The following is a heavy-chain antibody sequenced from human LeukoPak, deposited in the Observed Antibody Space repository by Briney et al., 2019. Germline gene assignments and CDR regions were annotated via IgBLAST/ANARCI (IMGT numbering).Heavy chain of an antibody. CDR1: GFTFSSYG. Sequence: PGGSLRLSCAASGFTFSSYGMHWVRQAPGKGLEWVAVISYDGSNKYYADSVKGRFTISRDNSKNTLYLQMNSLRAEDTAVYYCARDPHRWLQMGQYFDYWGQGTLVTVSS. CDR3: ARDPHRWLQMGQYFDY. J-gene: IGHJ4*02. D-gene: IGHD5-12*01. CDR2: ISYDGSNK. V-gene: IGHV3-30*03.